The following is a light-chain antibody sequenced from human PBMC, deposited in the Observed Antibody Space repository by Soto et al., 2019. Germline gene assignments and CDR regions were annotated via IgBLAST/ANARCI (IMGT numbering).Light chain of an antibody. CDR2: EVS. J-gene: IGLJ1*01. CDR1: SSDVGGYNY. Sequence: QSALTQPASVSGSPGQAITLSCTGTSSDVGGYNYGSWYQQHPGKAPKLMIYEVSNRPSGVSNRFSGSKSGNTASLTISGLQAEDEADYYCSSYTSSSTRVLGTGTKLTV. CDR3: SSYTSSSTRV. V-gene: IGLV2-14*01.